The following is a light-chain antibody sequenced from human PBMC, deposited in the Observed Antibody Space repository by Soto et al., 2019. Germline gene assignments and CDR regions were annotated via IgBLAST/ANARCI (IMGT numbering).Light chain of an antibody. CDR2: AAS. J-gene: IGKJ5*01. V-gene: IGKV3-15*01. Sequence: EIVMTQSPATLSVSPGERATLSCRASQSVRSNLAWYQQKPGQAPRLVIYAASTRATGIPDRCSGSVSGTEFTLTISSLQSEDFAVYYCQQYNEWPPFTFGQGTRLEI. CDR3: QQYNEWPPFT. CDR1: QSVRSN.